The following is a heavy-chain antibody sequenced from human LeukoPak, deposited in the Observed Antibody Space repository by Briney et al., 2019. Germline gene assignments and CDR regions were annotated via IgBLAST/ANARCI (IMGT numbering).Heavy chain of an antibody. CDR1: GYTLTSYG. CDR3: AREKFGVSFDS. D-gene: IGHD3-10*01. CDR2: ISPYNGHT. V-gene: IGHV1-18*01. J-gene: IGHJ4*02. Sequence: ASVKVSCKVSGYTLTSYGISWVRQAPGQGLEWMGWISPYNGHTSYAQPFQGRVTMTTDTSTSSGYMELRSLRSDDTAIYYCAREKFGVSFDSWGQGTLVTVSS.